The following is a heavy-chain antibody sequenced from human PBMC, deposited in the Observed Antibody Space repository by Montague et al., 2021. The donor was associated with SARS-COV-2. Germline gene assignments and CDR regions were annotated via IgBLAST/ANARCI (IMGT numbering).Heavy chain of an antibody. Sequence: SETLSLTCSVSGGSVSSGSNYWSWIRQSPGKGLEWIGYVYNYGSTDYNPSLKSRVTISLDTSKNQFSLWLSSVTAADTAVYYCAREATDYGSGSYYCPFAYWGQGILVTVSS. CDR3: AREATDYGSGSYYCPFAY. CDR1: GGSVSSGSNY. J-gene: IGHJ4*02. CDR2: VYNYGST. V-gene: IGHV4-61*01. D-gene: IGHD3-10*01.